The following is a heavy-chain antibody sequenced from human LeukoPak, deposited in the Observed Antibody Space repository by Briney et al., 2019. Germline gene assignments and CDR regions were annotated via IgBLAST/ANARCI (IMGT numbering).Heavy chain of an antibody. CDR3: TIPPGVGTTTDY. J-gene: IGHJ4*02. V-gene: IGHV1-2*02. Sequence: GASVKVSCKTSGYTFTDYYMHWVRQAPGQGLEWMGWINTNSGATNYAQKFHGRVTMTRDTSITTAYMELSRPRSDDTAVYYCTIPPGVGTTTDYWGQGTLVTVSS. CDR2: INTNSGAT. D-gene: IGHD1-26*01. CDR1: GYTFTDYY.